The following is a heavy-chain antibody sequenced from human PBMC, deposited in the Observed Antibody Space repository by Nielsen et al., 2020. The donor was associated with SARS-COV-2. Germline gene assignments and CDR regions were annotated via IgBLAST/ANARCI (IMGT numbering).Heavy chain of an antibody. CDR1: GFTFSAYY. CDR3: ARDVNEYSGFDLTGLDAFDI. Sequence: GESLKISCAASGFTFSAYYMTWIRQAPGKGLEWVAVISSDGNNNYFLDHVKGRFTISRDNSKNTLFLQMNSLRAEDTAVYYCARDVNEYSGFDLTGLDAFDIWGQGTMVTVSS. J-gene: IGHJ3*02. D-gene: IGHD5-12*01. V-gene: IGHV3-30*03. CDR2: ISSDGNNN.